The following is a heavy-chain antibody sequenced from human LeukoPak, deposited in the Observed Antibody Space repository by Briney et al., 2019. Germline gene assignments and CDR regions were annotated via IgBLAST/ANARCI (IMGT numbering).Heavy chain of an antibody. CDR3: ARRGIAVASYDY. Sequence: SETLSLTCTVSGGSISSSSYYWGWIRQPPGKGLEWIGSIYYSGSTYYNPSLKSRVTISVDTSKNQFSLKLSSVTAADTAVYYCARRGIAVASYDYWGQGTLVTVSS. J-gene: IGHJ4*02. V-gene: IGHV4-39*07. D-gene: IGHD6-19*01. CDR2: IYYSGST. CDR1: GGSISSSSYY.